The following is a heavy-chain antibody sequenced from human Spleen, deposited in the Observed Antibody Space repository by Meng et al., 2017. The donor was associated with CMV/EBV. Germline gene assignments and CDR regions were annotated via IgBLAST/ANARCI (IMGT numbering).Heavy chain of an antibody. D-gene: IGHD2-2*01. Sequence: VYGGCISGYYWGWIRPPQGKGLEWFRKINNGETKNYHQSHKSRATITVDTSKNQFTLKLSSVTAADTAVYYCARGIIPDQYNWFDPWGQGTLVTVSS. V-gene: IGHV4-34*01. CDR3: ARGIIPDQYNWFDP. CDR2: INNGETK. J-gene: IGHJ5*02. CDR1: GGCISGYY.